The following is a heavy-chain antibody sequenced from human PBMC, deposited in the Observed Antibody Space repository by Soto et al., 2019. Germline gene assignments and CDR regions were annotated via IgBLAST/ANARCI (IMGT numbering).Heavy chain of an antibody. V-gene: IGHV3-7*01. J-gene: IGHJ4*02. Sequence: GGSLRLSCAASGFTFSSYWMSWVRQAPGKGLEWVANIKQDGSEKYYVDSVKGRFTISRDNAKNSLYLQMNSLRAEDTAVYFCARDSNYYYDSSGYDYWGQGTLVTVSS. CDR3: ARDSNYYYDSSGYDY. D-gene: IGHD3-22*01. CDR1: GFTFSSYW. CDR2: IKQDGSEK.